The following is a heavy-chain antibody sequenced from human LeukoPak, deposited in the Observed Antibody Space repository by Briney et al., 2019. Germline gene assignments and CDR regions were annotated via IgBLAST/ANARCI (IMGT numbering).Heavy chain of an antibody. Sequence: GGSLRLSCAVSGFTVTGNYMSWVRQAPGEGLEWVSVIYSSGSTYYADSVKGRFTISRDSSESTLYLQMNSLRAEDTAVYYCARGGGAFCGNDCYRNFDYWGQGTLVTVSS. CDR2: IYSSGST. CDR1: GFTVTGNY. D-gene: IGHD2-21*02. V-gene: IGHV3-66*01. CDR3: ARGGGAFCGNDCYRNFDY. J-gene: IGHJ4*02.